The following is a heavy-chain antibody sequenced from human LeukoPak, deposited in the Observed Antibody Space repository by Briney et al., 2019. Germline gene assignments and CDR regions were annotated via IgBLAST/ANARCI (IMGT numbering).Heavy chain of an antibody. CDR3: ARAPSPYYDILTGYYFWDKAQRDY. CDR2: ISAYYGNT. J-gene: IGHJ4*02. CDR1: GYTFPNYG. V-gene: IGHV1-18*01. Sequence: GASVKVSCKASGYTFPNYGISWVRQAPGQGLERIGWISAYYGNTNYPQKLQGRVTMTTDTSTSTAYMEQRSLRSDDAAVYYCARAPSPYYDILTGYYFWDKAQRDYWGQGTLVTVSS. D-gene: IGHD3-9*01.